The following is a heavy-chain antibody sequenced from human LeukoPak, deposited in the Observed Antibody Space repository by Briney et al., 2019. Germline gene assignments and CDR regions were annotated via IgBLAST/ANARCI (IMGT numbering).Heavy chain of an antibody. Sequence: PSETLSLTCAVYGGSFSGYYWSWIRQPPGKGLEWIGEIDHSGSTNYNPSLKSRVTISVDTSKNQFSLKLSSVPAADTAVYYCARSLLRKFDYWGQGTLVTVSS. J-gene: IGHJ4*02. V-gene: IGHV4-34*01. CDR2: IDHSGST. D-gene: IGHD1-14*01. CDR3: ARSLLRKFDY. CDR1: GGSFSGYY.